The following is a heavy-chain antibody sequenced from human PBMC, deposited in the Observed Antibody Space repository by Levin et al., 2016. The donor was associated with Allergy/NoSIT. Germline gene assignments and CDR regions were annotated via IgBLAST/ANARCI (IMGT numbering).Heavy chain of an antibody. V-gene: IGHV3-48*03. CDR1: GFTFISYE. CDR3: ARSYDILTGYYKSAFDI. J-gene: IGHJ3*02. D-gene: IGHD3-9*01. Sequence: GESLKISCAASGFTFISYEMNWVRQAPGKGLEWVSYISSSGSSIYYADSVKGRFTISRDNAKNSVYLQMNSLRAEDTAVYYCARSYDILTGYYKSAFDIWGQGTMVTVSS. CDR2: ISSSGSSI.